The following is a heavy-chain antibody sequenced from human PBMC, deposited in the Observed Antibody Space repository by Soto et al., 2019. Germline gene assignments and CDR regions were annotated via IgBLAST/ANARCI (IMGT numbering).Heavy chain of an antibody. V-gene: IGHV4-34*01. J-gene: IGHJ3*01. Sequence: PSEILSLTCRACGSAVSANYWSLIRQPPGRGLEWIGEINHNGNSDYNPALESRVTISVDTSKNQFSLKLISVTAADTAVYYCARANILPRYLVAFSDVCG. CDR1: GSAVSANY. CDR2: INHNGNS. CDR3: ARANILPRYLVAFSDV. D-gene: IGHD3-9*01.